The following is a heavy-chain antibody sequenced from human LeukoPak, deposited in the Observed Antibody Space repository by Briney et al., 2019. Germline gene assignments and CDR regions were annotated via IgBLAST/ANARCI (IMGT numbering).Heavy chain of an antibody. CDR3: ARDGAYLGDLFCAFDI. D-gene: IGHD3-10*01. V-gene: IGHV1-2*02. J-gene: IGHJ3*02. CDR1: GYTFTGYY. CDR2: INPNSGGT. Sequence: ASVTVSCKASGYTFTGYYIHWVRQAPGQGLEWMGWINPNSGGTNYAQKFQGKVTMTRDTSISVAYMEVSRLRSDDTAVYYCARDGAYLGDLFCAFDIWGQGTMVTVSS.